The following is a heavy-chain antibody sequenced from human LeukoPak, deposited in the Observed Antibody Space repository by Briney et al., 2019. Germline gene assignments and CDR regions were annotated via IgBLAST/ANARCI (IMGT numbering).Heavy chain of an antibody. J-gene: IGHJ4*02. V-gene: IGHV1-2*02. CDR3: ARYSGYDEPFEY. CDR2: INPNSGGT. CDR1: GYTFTAFF. D-gene: IGHD5-12*01. Sequence: ASVKVSCKTSGYTFTAFFVHWFRQAPGQGLEWMGWINPNSGGTSYAQKFQGRVTMTRDTSVTTAYMELSRLRSDDTAVYYCARYSGYDEPFEYWGQGTLVTVSS.